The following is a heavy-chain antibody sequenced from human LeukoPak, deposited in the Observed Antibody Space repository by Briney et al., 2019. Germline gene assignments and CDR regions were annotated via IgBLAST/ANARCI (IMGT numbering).Heavy chain of an antibody. Sequence: GGSLRLSCAASGFTFSSYGMHWVRQAPGKGLEWVAFIRYDGSNKYYADSVKGRFIISRDNSKKTLYLQMNSLRAEDTAVYYCAKVEGRYYYYYMEVWGKGTTVTVSS. CDR2: IRYDGSNK. D-gene: IGHD5-24*01. CDR1: GFTFSSYG. CDR3: AKVEGRYYYYYMEV. J-gene: IGHJ6*03. V-gene: IGHV3-30*02.